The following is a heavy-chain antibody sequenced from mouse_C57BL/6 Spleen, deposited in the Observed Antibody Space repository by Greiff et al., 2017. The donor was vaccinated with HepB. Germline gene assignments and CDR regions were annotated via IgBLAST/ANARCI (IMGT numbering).Heavy chain of an antibody. D-gene: IGHD2-4*01. J-gene: IGHJ4*01. CDR3: ARGGGLRAMDY. Sequence: EVMLVESEGGLVQPGSSMKLSCTASGFTFSDYYMAWVRQVPEKGLEWVANINYDGSSTYYLDSLKSRFIISRDNAKNILYLQMSSLKSEDTATYYCARGGGLRAMDYWGQGTSVTVSS. CDR2: INYDGSST. CDR1: GFTFSDYY. V-gene: IGHV5-16*01.